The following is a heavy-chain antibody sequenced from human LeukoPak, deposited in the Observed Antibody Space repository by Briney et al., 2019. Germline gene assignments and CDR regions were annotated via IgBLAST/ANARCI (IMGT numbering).Heavy chain of an antibody. Sequence: SETLSLTCTVSGGSISSGGYYWSWIRQPPGKGLEWIGEIYHSGSTNYNPSLKSRVTISVDKSKNQFSLKLSSVTAADTAVYYCASRGSNYYDSSGPRGSSHDAFDIWGQGTMVTVSS. J-gene: IGHJ3*02. CDR1: GGSISSGGYY. V-gene: IGHV4-39*07. D-gene: IGHD3-22*01. CDR2: IYHSGST. CDR3: ASRGSNYYDSSGPRGSSHDAFDI.